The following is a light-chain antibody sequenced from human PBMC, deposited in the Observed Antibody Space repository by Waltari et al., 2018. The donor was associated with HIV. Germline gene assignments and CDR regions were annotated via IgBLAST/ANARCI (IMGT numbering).Light chain of an antibody. CDR2: GTS. J-gene: IGKJ1*01. CDR3: HHYNNWRET. CDR1: QSVSSN. V-gene: IGKV3-15*01. Sequence: EILMTQSQATLSVSPGASATLSCRASQSVSSNLAWYQQKPGQTPRLLTYGTSTRATDIPARFSGSGSGTEFTLTISSLQSEDFAVYYCHHYNNWRETFGQGTKVEIK.